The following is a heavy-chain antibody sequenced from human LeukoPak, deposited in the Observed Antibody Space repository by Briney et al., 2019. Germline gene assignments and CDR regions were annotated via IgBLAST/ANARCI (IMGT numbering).Heavy chain of an antibody. CDR3: AKGNRYSSSWYFDY. CDR1: GFTFDDYA. Sequence: PGGSLRLSCAASGFTFDDYAMHWVRQAPGKGLEWVSGISWNSGSIGYADSVKGRFTISRDNAKNSLYLQMNSLRAEDTALYYCAKGNRYSSSWYFDYWGQGTLVTVSS. CDR2: ISWNSGSI. J-gene: IGHJ4*02. D-gene: IGHD6-13*01. V-gene: IGHV3-9*01.